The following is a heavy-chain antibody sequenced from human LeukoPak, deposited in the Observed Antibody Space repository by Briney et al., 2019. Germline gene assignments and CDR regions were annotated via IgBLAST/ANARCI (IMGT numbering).Heavy chain of an antibody. CDR3: AGYQRMLDP. D-gene: IGHD2-2*01. V-gene: IGHV3-23*01. CDR1: GFTFTTYA. Sequence: QSGRSLRLSCAASGFTFTTYACWVRQAPGKGLEWVSTISSNGDSTFYADSVKGRFTISRDNSKNTLYLQMNSLRAEDTAVYHCAGYQRMLDPWGQGTLVTVSS. CDR2: ISSNGDST. J-gene: IGHJ5*02.